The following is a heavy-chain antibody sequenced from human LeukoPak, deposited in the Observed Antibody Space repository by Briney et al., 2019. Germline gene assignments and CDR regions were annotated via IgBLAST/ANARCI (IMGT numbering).Heavy chain of an antibody. CDR1: GFTFSSYA. D-gene: IGHD5-18*01. CDR2: ISYDGSNK. J-gene: IGHJ4*02. V-gene: IGHV3-30-3*01. Sequence: GRSLRLSCAASGFTFSSYAMHWVRQAPGKGLEWVAVISYDGSNKYYADSVKGRFTISRDNSKNTLYLQMNSLRAEDTAVYYCARSAIPLYSYGLHFDHWGQGTLVTVSS. CDR3: ARSAIPLYSYGLHFDH.